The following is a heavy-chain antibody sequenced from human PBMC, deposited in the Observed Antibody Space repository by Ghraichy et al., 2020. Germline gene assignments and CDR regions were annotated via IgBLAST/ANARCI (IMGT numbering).Heavy chain of an antibody. J-gene: IGHJ4*02. CDR1: GYSISSGYY. CDR2: IYHSGST. V-gene: IGHV4-38-2*02. Sequence: SETLSLTCTVSGYSISSGYYWGWIRQPPGKGLEWIGSIYHSGSTYYNPSLKSRVTISVDTSKNQFSLKLSSVTAADTAVYYCARVLSSSWPCDYWGQGTLGTVSS. D-gene: IGHD6-13*01. CDR3: ARVLSSSWPCDY.